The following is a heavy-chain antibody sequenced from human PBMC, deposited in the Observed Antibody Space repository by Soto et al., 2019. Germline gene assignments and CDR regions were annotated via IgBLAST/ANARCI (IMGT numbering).Heavy chain of an antibody. D-gene: IGHD3-10*01. CDR3: ARDPGGATGFDP. CDR1: GYSFTVYG. Sequence: QVRLVQSGAEVKRPGASVKVSCKTYGYSFTVYGISWVRQAPGQGLEWMGWMSTYTGDTNYARKFRGRVTMTTDLSASTASMELRSLTSDDTAVYYCARDPGGATGFDPWGQGTPVIVST. CDR2: MSTYTGDT. V-gene: IGHV1-18*01. J-gene: IGHJ5*02.